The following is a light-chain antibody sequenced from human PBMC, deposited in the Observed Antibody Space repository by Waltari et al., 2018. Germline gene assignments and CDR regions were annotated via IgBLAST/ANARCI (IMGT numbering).Light chain of an antibody. CDR3: QQYFDTPS. Sequence: DIVMTQSPDSLAVSLGERATIKCKSGQSLLYRANNKNYLAWYQQKPGQPPKRLIYWAPTRDSGVPDRFSGSGSGTDFTLTISSLQAADVAVYYCQQYFDTPSFGPGTKVEIK. CDR1: QSLLYRANNKNY. V-gene: IGKV4-1*01. CDR2: WAP. J-gene: IGKJ3*01.